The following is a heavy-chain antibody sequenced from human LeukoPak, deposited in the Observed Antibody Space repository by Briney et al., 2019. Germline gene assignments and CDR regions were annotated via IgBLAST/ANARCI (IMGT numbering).Heavy chain of an antibody. CDR3: AKQLGYCSDGSCYSPY. J-gene: IGHJ4*02. CDR1: GFTFSSSA. V-gene: IGHV3-23*01. Sequence: GGSLRLSCAASGFTFSSSAMSWVRQAPGKGLEWVSAISNNGGYTYYADSVQGRFTISRDNSKSTLCLQMNSLRAEDTAVYYCAKQLGYCSDGSCYSPYWGQGTLVTVSS. CDR2: ISNNGGYT. D-gene: IGHD2-15*01.